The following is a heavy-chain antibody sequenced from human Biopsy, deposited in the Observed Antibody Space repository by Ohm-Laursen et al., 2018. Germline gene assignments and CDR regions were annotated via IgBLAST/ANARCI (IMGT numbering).Heavy chain of an antibody. CDR3: ARDYDTSGYYYVS. V-gene: IGHV4-39*01. D-gene: IGHD3-22*01. CDR2: IFYRGST. CDR1: GGSISNNNYY. Sequence: GTLSLTWTVSGGSISNNNYYWGWIRQPPGKGLEWIGSIFYRGSTHYKPSLKSQVNISVDTSKNQFSLKLNSVTAADTAVYYCARDYDTSGYYYVSWGQGTLVTVSS. J-gene: IGHJ5*02.